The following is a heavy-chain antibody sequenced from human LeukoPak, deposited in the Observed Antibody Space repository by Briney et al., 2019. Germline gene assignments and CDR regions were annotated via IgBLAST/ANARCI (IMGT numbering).Heavy chain of an antibody. Sequence: GGSLRLSCAASGFTFSIYDMHWVRQATGKGVEWVSAIGTAADTYYSGSVKGRFTISREDAKNSLYLQMNSLSAGDTAVYYCARVRRLQNYFYGMEVWGQGTTVTVSS. CDR1: GFTFSIYD. D-gene: IGHD5-12*01. V-gene: IGHV3-13*04. CDR3: ARVRRLQNYFYGMEV. CDR2: IGTAADT. J-gene: IGHJ6*02.